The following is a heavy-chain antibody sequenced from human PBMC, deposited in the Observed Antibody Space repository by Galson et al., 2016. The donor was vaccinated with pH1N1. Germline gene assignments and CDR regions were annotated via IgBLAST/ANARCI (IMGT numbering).Heavy chain of an antibody. D-gene: IGHD7-27*01. CDR1: GYIFTRDY. Sequence: SVKVSCKVSGYIFTRDYFHWVRQAPGQGLEWMGVIDPSNGGTTFAQKFQGLVTMTRDTSTSTVYMEVSGLKSDDTAVYYCIRDLGRLRDFWGQGTLVTVSS. CDR2: IDPSNGGT. V-gene: IGHV1-46*03. CDR3: IRDLGRLRDF. J-gene: IGHJ4*02.